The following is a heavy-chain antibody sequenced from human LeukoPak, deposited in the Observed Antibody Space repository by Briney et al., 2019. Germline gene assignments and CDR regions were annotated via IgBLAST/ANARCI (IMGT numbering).Heavy chain of an antibody. CDR2: IGVGGDT. D-gene: IGHD4-11*01. CDR1: GFNFSKND. Sequence: PGGSLRLSCVASGFNFSKNDMHWVRQTTERRLEWVSAIGVGGDTYYADPVKGRFTISRDNGKSSVYLQMNSLRAGDTAVYLCAKAFDYNGLRGEGGSFDCWGQGALVTVSS. CDR3: AKAFDYNGLRGEGGSFDC. V-gene: IGHV3-13*01. J-gene: IGHJ4*02.